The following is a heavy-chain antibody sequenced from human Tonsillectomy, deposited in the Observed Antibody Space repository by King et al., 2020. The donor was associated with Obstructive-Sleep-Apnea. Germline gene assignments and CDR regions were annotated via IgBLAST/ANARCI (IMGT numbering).Heavy chain of an antibody. J-gene: IGHJ3*02. CDR3: ARDCSGGRCYPRGFDI. CDR2: IYTSGSP. V-gene: IGHV4-4*07. CDR1: GGSISSYY. Sequence: QLQESGPGLVKPSETLSLTCTVSGGSISSYYLSWIRQPAGKGLEWVGRIYTSGSPNYNPSLKTRVTMSVDTSKNQFSLNLSAVTAADTAVYYCARDCSGGRCYPRGFDIWGQGTMVTVSS. D-gene: IGHD2-15*01.